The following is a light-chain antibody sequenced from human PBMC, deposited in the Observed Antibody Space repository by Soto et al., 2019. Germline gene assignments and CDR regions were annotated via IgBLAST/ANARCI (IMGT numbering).Light chain of an antibody. CDR2: GAS. J-gene: IGKJ4*01. CDR3: QQYNSWPPLT. Sequence: EIVMTQSPATLSVSPGERATLSCRASQIISNDLAWYQQKPGQAPRLLIYGASTRATGIPGRFSGSGSGTEFTLTISSLQSEDFAVYYCQQYNSWPPLTFGGGTKVDIK. CDR1: QIISND. V-gene: IGKV3-15*01.